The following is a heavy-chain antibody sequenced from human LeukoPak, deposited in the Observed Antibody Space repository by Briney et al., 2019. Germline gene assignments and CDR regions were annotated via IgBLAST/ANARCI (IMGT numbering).Heavy chain of an antibody. J-gene: IGHJ4*02. D-gene: IGHD3-10*01. CDR2: IKQDGSEK. V-gene: IGHV3-7*01. CDR3: ARIKGRFGEHGVDY. Sequence: GGSLRLSCAASGFTFSSYWMSWVRQAPGKGLGWVANIKQDGSEKYYVDSVKGRFTISRDNAKNSLYLQMNSLRAEDTAVYYCARIKGRFGEHGVDYWGQGTLVTVSS. CDR1: GFTFSSYW.